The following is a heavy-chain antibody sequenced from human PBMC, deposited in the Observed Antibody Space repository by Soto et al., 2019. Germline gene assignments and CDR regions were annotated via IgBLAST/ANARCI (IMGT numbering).Heavy chain of an antibody. CDR2: INPNSGGT. V-gene: IGHV1-2*02. D-gene: IGHD3-22*01. J-gene: IGHJ4*02. CDR1: GYTFTGYY. Sequence: ASVKVSCKASGYTFTGYYMHWVRQAPGQGLEWMGWINPNSGGTNYAQKFQGRVTMTRDTSISTAYMELSRLRSDDTAVYYCAREPDRYYYDSSGYQNFDYWGQGTLVTVSS. CDR3: AREPDRYYYDSSGYQNFDY.